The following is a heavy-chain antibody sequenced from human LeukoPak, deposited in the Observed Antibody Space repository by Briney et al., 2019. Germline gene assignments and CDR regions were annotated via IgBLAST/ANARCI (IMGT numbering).Heavy chain of an antibody. J-gene: IGHJ4*02. CDR3: ARQLGVGVWALDS. Sequence: SETLSLTCTVSGDSITGGHFWWGWIRQPPGKGLKWLGIVFHKGNTHFHSSFKSRVSVSADTSKNQISLRLSAVTAEDTAVYYCARQLGVGVWALDSWGQGILVTVSS. V-gene: IGHV4-39*01. CDR1: GDSITGGHFW. CDR2: VFHKGNT. D-gene: IGHD3-3*01.